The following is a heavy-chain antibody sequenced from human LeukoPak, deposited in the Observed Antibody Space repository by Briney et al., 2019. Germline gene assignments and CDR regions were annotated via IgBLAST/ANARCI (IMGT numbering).Heavy chain of an antibody. CDR3: AKEHIVGATSPDY. J-gene: IGHJ4*02. CDR2: IYSGGTT. D-gene: IGHD1-26*01. V-gene: IGHV3-53*05. Sequence: GGSLRLSCAVSGFTVSGNYMSWVRQAPGKGLEWVSLIYSGGTTYYADSVKGRFTISRDNSKNTLYLQMNSLRAEDTAVYSCAKEHIVGATSPDYWGQGTLVTVSS. CDR1: GFTVSGNY.